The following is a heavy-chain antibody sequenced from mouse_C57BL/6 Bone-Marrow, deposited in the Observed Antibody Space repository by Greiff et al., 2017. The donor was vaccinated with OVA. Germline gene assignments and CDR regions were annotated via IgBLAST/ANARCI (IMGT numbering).Heavy chain of an antibody. CDR2: ISDGGSYT. CDR1: GFTFSSYA. J-gene: IGHJ1*03. Sequence: EVKLMESGGGLVKPGGSLKLSCAASGFTFSSYAMSWVRQTPEKRLEWVATISDGGSYTYYPDNVKGRFTISRDNAKNNLYLQMSHLKSEDTAMYYCARDGTTVVANWYFDVWGTGTTVTVSS. D-gene: IGHD1-1*01. CDR3: ARDGTTVVANWYFDV. V-gene: IGHV5-4*01.